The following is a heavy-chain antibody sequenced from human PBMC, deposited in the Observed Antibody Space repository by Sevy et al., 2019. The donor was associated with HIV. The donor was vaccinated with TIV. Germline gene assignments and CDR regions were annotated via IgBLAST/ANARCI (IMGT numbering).Heavy chain of an antibody. CDR1: GFTFSSYA. CDR3: AREGVRKWELLVGAFDI. CDR2: ISYDGSNK. J-gene: IGHJ3*02. V-gene: IGHV3-30-3*01. D-gene: IGHD1-26*01. Sequence: GGSLRLSCAASGFTFSSYAMHWVRQAPGKGLEWVAVISYDGSNKYYADSVKGRFTISRDNSKNTLYLQMNSLRAEDTAVYYCAREGVRKWELLVGAFDIWGQGTMVTVSS.